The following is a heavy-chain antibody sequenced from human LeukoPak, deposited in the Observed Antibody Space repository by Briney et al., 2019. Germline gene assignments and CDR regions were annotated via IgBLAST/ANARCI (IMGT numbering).Heavy chain of an antibody. CDR3: ARGEKDNWFDP. CDR2: IFYSGST. D-gene: IGHD1-26*01. J-gene: IGHJ5*02. Sequence: SETLSLTCTVSGGSISSSSYYWGWIRQPPGKGLEWIGTIFYSGSTYYNPSLKSRVTVSVDTSKNQFTLKLNSVTAADTAVYYCARGEKDNWFDPWGQGTLVTVSS. V-gene: IGHV4-39*06. CDR1: GGSISSSSYY.